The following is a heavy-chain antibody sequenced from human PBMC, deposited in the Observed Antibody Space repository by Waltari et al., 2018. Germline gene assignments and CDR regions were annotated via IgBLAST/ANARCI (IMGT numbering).Heavy chain of an antibody. D-gene: IGHD6-19*01. CDR3: ARQPLGSGWYYFDY. J-gene: IGHJ4*02. CDR1: GVSISSSSYY. V-gene: IGHV4-39*01. CDR2: IYYSGST. Sequence: QLQLQDSGPGLVKPSETLSLTCTVSGVSISSSSYYWGWIRQPPGKGLEWIGSIYYSGSTYYNPSLKSRVTISVDTSKNQFSLKLSSVTAADTAVYYCARQPLGSGWYYFDYWGQGTLVTVSS.